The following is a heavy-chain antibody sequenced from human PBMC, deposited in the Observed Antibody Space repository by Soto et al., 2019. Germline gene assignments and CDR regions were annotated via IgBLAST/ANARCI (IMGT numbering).Heavy chain of an antibody. D-gene: IGHD3-22*01. V-gene: IGHV4-31*03. CDR2: IYYSGST. Sequence: PSETLSLTCTVSGGSISSGGYYWSWIRQHPGKGLEWIGYIYYSGSTYYNPSLKSRVTISVDTSKNQFSLKLSSVTAADTAVYYCARDSYDSSGYHPITWGQGTLVTVSS. J-gene: IGHJ5*02. CDR3: ARDSYDSSGYHPIT. CDR1: GGSISSGGYY.